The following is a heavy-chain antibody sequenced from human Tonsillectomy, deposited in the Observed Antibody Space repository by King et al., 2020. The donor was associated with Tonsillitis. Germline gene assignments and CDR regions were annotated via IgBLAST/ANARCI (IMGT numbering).Heavy chain of an antibody. CDR1: GFTFNTYW. V-gene: IGHV3-7*01. CDR3: AILGVTTDFDY. CDR2: IKQDGSAK. Sequence: VQLVESGGGLVQPGGSLRLSWAASGFTFNTYWMTWVRQAPGKGLEWVASIKQDGSAKFYVDSVRGRFTSSRDNADNSVHLQMNSLRAEDTALYYCAILGVTTDFDYWGQGTLVTVSS. J-gene: IGHJ4*02. D-gene: IGHD4-17*01.